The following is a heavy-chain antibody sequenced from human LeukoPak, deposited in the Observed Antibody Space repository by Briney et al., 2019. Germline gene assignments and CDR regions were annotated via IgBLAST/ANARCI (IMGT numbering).Heavy chain of an antibody. J-gene: IGHJ4*02. CDR3: ARDWGEYSGYDDWVDY. V-gene: IGHV1-69*01. CDR1: VGTFSSYA. Sequence: ASVKVSRKPSVGTFSSYAISWVRPAPGQGRERMGGIIPNLRTANYAQKFQGRVTITADESTSTAYMELSSLRSEDTAVYYCARDWGEYSGYDDWVDYWGQGTLVTVSS. D-gene: IGHD5-12*01. CDR2: IIPNLRTA.